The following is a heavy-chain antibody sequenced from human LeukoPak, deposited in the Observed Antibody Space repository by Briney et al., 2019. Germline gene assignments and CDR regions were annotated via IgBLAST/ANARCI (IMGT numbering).Heavy chain of an antibody. CDR2: IYYSGST. CDR3: ARVGGVIVPRPFEY. J-gene: IGHJ4*02. D-gene: IGHD3-16*02. Sequence: SETLSLTCTVSGGSISSSSYYWGWIRQPPGRGLEWIGSIYYSGSTFYNPSLKSRVTISVDTSKNQFSLKLSSVTAADTAVYYCARVGGVIVPRPFEYWGQGTLVTVSS. V-gene: IGHV4-39*01. CDR1: GGSISSSSYY.